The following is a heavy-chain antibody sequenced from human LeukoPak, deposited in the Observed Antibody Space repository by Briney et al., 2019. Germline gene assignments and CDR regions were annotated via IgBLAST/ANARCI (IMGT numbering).Heavy chain of an antibody. CDR1: GFTLSSYW. J-gene: IGHJ3*02. CDR3: ARGERHAFDI. CDR2: INSDGRGT. Sequence: GGSLRLSCAASGFTLSSYWMHWVRQVPGKGLVWVSRINSDGRGTSDADSVKGRFTISRDNAKNTLYLQMNSLRAEDTAVYYCARGERHAFDIWGQGTMVTVSS. V-gene: IGHV3-74*01.